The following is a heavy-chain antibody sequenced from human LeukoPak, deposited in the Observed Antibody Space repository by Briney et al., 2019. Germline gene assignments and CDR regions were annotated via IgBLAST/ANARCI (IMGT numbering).Heavy chain of an antibody. CDR3: AKAEGATLYYYGVDV. J-gene: IGHJ6*02. Sequence: PGGSLRLSCAASGFSFSSHWMHWVRQAPGKGLVWVSRIDSDGRRTNYADSVKGRFTISRDNSKYTLYLQMNRLRADDTAVYYCAKAEGATLYYYGVDVWGQGTTVTVSS. CDR1: GFSFSSHW. V-gene: IGHV3-74*01. CDR2: IDSDGRRT.